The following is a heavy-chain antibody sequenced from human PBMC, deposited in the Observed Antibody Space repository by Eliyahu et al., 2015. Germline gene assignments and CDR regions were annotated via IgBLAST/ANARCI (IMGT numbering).Heavy chain of an antibody. CDR3: AKINFGELFVGTHDAFDI. J-gene: IGHJ3*02. Sequence: QVQLVESGGDVVQPGRSLXLXCAAXGFSFSSYGMHWXRQAPGKGLEWVAIISFEGSNKYYADSVKGRFTISRDNSKNTLYLQMNSLRAEDTAVYYCAKINFGELFVGTHDAFDIWGQGTMVTVSS. CDR2: ISFEGSNK. V-gene: IGHV3-30*18. CDR1: GFSFSSYG. D-gene: IGHD3-10*01.